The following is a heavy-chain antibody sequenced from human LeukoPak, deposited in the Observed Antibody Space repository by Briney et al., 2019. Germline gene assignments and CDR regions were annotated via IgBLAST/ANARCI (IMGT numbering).Heavy chain of an antibody. V-gene: IGHV3-30-3*01. Sequence: AGGSLRLSCTASGFTFSSYAMHWVRQAPGKGLEWVAVILYDGNNKYYADSVKGRFTISRDNSKNMLYLQMNSLRAEDTAVYHCVREGATRREGYNSDPGDYWGQGTLVTVSS. D-gene: IGHD5-24*01. CDR2: ILYDGNNK. CDR1: GFTFSSYA. J-gene: IGHJ4*02. CDR3: VREGATRREGYNSDPGDY.